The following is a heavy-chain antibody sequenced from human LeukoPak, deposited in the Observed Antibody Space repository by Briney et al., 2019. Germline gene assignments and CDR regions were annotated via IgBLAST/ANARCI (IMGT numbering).Heavy chain of an antibody. CDR1: GGSLSSGNYQ. CDR2: ISHSGTT. V-gene: IGHV4-39*02. Sequence: PSETRSLTWTVAGGSLSSGNYQWGWIRQPPGKGLEWFALISHSGTTYYNPSLKGRVTMSVGTSKNQFSLKLNSVTAADTAVYYCLREQDCSGGDCQVCWGQGTLVTVSS. D-gene: IGHD2-15*01. J-gene: IGHJ4*02. CDR3: LREQDCSGGDCQVC.